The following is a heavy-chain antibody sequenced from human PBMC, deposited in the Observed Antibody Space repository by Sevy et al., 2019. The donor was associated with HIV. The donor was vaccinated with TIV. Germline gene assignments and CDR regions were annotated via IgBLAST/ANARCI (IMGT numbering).Heavy chain of an antibody. D-gene: IGHD3-22*01. Sequence: ASVKVSCKASGGSFSNFPVSWVRQAPGQGLEWMGLINPSGGSTSSAQKFQDRVTMTRDTSTNTVYMELSSLRSEDTAIYYCARVYYYDYSGPGFWGQGTLVTVSS. CDR2: INPSGGST. V-gene: IGHV1-46*01. J-gene: IGHJ4*02. CDR1: GGSFSNFP. CDR3: ARVYYYDYSGPGF.